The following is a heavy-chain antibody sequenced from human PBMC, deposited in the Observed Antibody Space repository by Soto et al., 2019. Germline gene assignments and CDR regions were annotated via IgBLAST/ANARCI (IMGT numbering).Heavy chain of an antibody. D-gene: IGHD5-12*01. CDR1: EFSLSINGLG. V-gene: IGHV2-5*02. CDR2: IYRDDDK. CDR3: ARAYSGYDWGSFDY. Sequence: QITLKESGPTLVKPTQPLTLTCTFSEFSLSINGLGVGWIRQPPGKALEWLALIYRDDDKRYSPSLMSRLTITKDTSKNPMVLTMTNMDPMDTATYYCARAYSGYDWGSFDYWGQGTLVTVSS. J-gene: IGHJ4*02.